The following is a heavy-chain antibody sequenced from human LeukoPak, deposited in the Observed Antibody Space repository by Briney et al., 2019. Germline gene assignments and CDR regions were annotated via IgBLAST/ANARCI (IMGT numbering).Heavy chain of an antibody. D-gene: IGHD3-3*01. J-gene: IGHJ6*03. CDR3: ARTTKTYYDFWSGYPDRRYYYMDV. CDR1: GGSISSYY. CDR2: IYTSGST. V-gene: IGHV4-4*09. Sequence: SETLSLTCTVSGGSISSYYWSWIRQPPGKGLEWIGYIYTSGSTNYNPSLKSRVTISVDTSKNQFSLKLSSVTAADTAVYCCARTTKTYYDFWSGYPDRRYYYMDVWGKGTTVTVSS.